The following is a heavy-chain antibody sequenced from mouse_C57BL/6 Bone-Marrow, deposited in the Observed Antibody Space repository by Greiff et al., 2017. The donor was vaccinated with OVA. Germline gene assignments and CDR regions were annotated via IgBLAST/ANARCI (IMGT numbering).Heavy chain of an antibody. D-gene: IGHD1-1*01. J-gene: IGHJ4*01. CDR2: IDPEDGET. CDR1: GFNIKDYY. CDR3: ARRGTTVDYAMDY. V-gene: IGHV14-2*01. Sequence: EVQLQQSGAELVKPGASVKLSCTASGFNIKDYYMHWVKQRTEQGLEWIGRIDPEDGETKYAPKFQGKATLTADTSSNTAYLQLSSLTSEDTAVYYCARRGTTVDYAMDYWGQGTSVTVSS.